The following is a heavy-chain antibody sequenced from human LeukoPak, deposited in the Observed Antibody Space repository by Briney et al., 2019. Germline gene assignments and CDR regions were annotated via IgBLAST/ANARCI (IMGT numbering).Heavy chain of an antibody. CDR1: GYTFTSYG. J-gene: IGHJ4*02. V-gene: IGHV1-69*05. D-gene: IGHD3-22*01. CDR2: IIPIFGTA. CDR3: ARVKEYDSSGYWSD. Sequence: ASVKVSCKASGYTFTSYGITWVRQAPGQGLEWMGGIIPIFGTANYAQKFQGRVTITTDESTSTAYMELSSLRSEDTAVYYCARVKEYDSSGYWSDWGQGTLVTVSS.